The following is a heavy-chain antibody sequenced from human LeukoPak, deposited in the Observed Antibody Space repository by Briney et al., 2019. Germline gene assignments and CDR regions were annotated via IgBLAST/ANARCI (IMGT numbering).Heavy chain of an antibody. CDR1: GFTFSSYW. D-gene: IGHD3-10*01. CDR2: IKQDGSEK. V-gene: IGHV3-7*03. CDR3: ASSWFGELLR. J-gene: IGHJ4*02. Sequence: GGSLRLSCAASGFTFSSYWMSWVRQAPGKGLEWVANIKQDGSEKYYVDSVKGRLTISIDNAKNSLYLQMNSLRAEDTAVYYCASSWFGELLRWGQGTLVTVSS.